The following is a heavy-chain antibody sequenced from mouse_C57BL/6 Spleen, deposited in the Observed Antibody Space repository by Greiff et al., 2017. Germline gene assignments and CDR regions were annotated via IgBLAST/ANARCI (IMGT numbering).Heavy chain of an antibody. CDR1: GFTFSSYA. CDR3: ARDITGRFAY. J-gene: IGHJ3*01. CDR2: ISDGGSYT. V-gene: IGHV5-4*01. Sequence: EVKLVESGGGLVKPGGSLKLSCAASGFTFSSYAMSWVRQTPEKRLEWVATISDGGSYTYYPDNVKGRFTISRDNATNNLYLQMSHLKSEDTAMYYCARDITGRFAYWGQGTLVTVSA. D-gene: IGHD4-1*01.